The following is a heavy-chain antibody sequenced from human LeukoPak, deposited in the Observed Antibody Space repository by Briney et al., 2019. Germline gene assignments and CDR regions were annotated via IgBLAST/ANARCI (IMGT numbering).Heavy chain of an antibody. CDR3: ARDLGPQYSSGWYNYFDY. D-gene: IGHD6-19*01. J-gene: IGHJ4*02. CDR1: GFTFSSYS. V-gene: IGHV3-21*01. Sequence: PGRSLRPSRAPSGFTFSSYSMNWVRQAPGKGLEWVSSISSSSSYIYYADSVKGRFTISRDNAKNSLYLQMNSLRAEDTAVSYCARDLGPQYSSGWYNYFDYWVQGTLVTVCS. CDR2: ISSSSSYI.